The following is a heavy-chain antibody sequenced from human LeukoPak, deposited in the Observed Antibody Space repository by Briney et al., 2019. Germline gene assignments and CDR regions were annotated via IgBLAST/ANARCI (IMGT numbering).Heavy chain of an antibody. J-gene: IGHJ4*02. V-gene: IGHV3-33*01. D-gene: IGHD2-21*01. Sequence: GRSLRLSCAASGFLFRSYGMHWVRQAPGKGLEWVARLVYDERNDYANSVKGRFTISRDNSKNMLCLQMDNLRVDDTAMYYCARDLSAAYDFWGQGILVTVSS. CDR1: GFLFRSYG. CDR3: ARDLSAAYDF. CDR2: LVYDERN.